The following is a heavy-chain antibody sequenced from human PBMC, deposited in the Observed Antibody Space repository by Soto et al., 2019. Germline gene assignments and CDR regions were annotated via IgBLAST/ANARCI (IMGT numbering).Heavy chain of an antibody. V-gene: IGHV1-69*06. CDR2: IIPIFGTA. CDR1: GGTFSSYA. J-gene: IGHJ5*02. CDR3: ARTLSYYYDSSGLNWFDP. Sequence: GASVKVSCKASGGTFSSYAISWVRQAPGQGLEWMGGIIPIFGTANYAQKFQGRVTITADKSTSTAYMELSSLRSEDTAVYYCARTLSYYYDSSGLNWFDPWGQGTLVTVSS. D-gene: IGHD3-22*01.